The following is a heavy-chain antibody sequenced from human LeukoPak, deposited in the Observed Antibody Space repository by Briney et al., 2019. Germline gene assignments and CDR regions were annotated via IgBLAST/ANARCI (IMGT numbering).Heavy chain of an antibody. D-gene: IGHD3-10*01. Sequence: ASVKVSCKASRDTFSSDDITRVRQAPGQGLEWMGRIIPVLDIANYAQKFQGRVTITADKSTNTVYMELNSLTSEDTAVYYCARERLYVSENVYYFDYWGQGTLVTVSS. J-gene: IGHJ4*02. CDR3: ARERLYVSENVYYFDY. V-gene: IGHV1-69*04. CDR2: IIPVLDIA. CDR1: RDTFSSDD.